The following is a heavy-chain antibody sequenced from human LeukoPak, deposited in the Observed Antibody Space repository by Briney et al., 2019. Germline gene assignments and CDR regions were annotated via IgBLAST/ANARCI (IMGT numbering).Heavy chain of an antibody. D-gene: IGHD6-6*01. CDR2: IYTGGTT. CDR1: GFTVTSNH. J-gene: IGHJ4*02. Sequence: GGSLRLSCAASGFTVTSNHMNWVRQAPGKGPEWVSIIYTGGTTHYADSLKDRFTISRDDSINTLYLQMNSLRAEDTAVYYCARDSSSYYFDYWGQGILVTVSS. CDR3: ARDSSSYYFDY. V-gene: IGHV3-66*01.